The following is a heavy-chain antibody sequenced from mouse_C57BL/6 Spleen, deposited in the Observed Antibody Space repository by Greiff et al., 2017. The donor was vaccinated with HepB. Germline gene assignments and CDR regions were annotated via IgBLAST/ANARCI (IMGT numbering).Heavy chain of an antibody. CDR1: GYTFTDYE. CDR2: IDPETGGT. J-gene: IGHJ1*03. Sequence: VQLQQSGAELVRPGASVTLSCKASGYTFTDYEMHWVKQTPVHGLEWIGAIDPETGGTAYNQKFKGKAILTADKSSSTAYMEPRSLTSEDSAVYYGTRSDYGSSYWYFDVWGTGTTVTVSS. V-gene: IGHV1-15*01. D-gene: IGHD1-1*01. CDR3: TRSDYGSSYWYFDV.